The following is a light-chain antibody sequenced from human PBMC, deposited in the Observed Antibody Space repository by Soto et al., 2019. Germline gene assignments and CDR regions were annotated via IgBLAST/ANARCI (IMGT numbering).Light chain of an antibody. CDR2: GAS. CDR1: QSVSSN. CDR3: QQYGSSGT. Sequence: EILMTQSPATLSVSPGERATFSCRASQSVSSNLAWYQQKPGQAPRLLIYGASTRATGIPDRFSGSGSGTDFTLTISRLEPEDFAVYYCQQYGSSGTFGQGTKVDIK. V-gene: IGKV3-20*01. J-gene: IGKJ1*01.